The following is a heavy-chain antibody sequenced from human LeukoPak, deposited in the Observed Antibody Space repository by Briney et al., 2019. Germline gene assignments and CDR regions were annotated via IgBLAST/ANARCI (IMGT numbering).Heavy chain of an antibody. J-gene: IGHJ6*02. V-gene: IGHV3-48*01. D-gene: IGHD3-9*01. CDR3: ARGLRYFDPPNYYYGMDV. CDR2: ISSSSSTI. CDR1: GFTFSSYS. Sequence: GGSLRLSCAASGFTFSSYSMTWVRQAPGKGLEWVSYISSSSSTIYYADSVKGRFTISRDNAKNSLYLQMNSLRAEDTAVYYCARGLRYFDPPNYYYGMDVWGQGTTVTVSS.